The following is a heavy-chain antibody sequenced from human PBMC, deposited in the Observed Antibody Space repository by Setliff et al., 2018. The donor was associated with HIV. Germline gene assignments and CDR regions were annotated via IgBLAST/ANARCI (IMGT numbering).Heavy chain of an antibody. Sequence: GGSLRLSCVASGFIFNNYAMSWVRQVPGKGLEGVSTISDGVERTYYADSVKGRFAFSLDTSVNTAFLQIDSLKAEDTAVYYCARDAVTGNWFDPWGQGTLVTVSS. D-gene: IGHD6-19*01. CDR3: ARDAVTGNWFDP. V-gene: IGHV3-23*01. J-gene: IGHJ5*02. CDR1: GFIFNNYA. CDR2: ISDGVERT.